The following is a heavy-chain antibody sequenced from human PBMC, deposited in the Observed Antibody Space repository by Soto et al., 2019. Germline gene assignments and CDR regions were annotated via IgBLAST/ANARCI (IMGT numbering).Heavy chain of an antibody. J-gene: IGHJ4*02. Sequence: QVQLVESGGGVVQPGRSLRLSCAASGFTFSNFGMHWVRQAPGKGLEWVAVISSDGSDKYYSDSVKGRVTISRYNSTNTLFLQMNSLRVEDTAVYYCAKGSEVARQELDYWGQGTLVTVSS. CDR1: GFTFSNFG. CDR3: AKGSEVARQELDY. D-gene: IGHD2-15*01. V-gene: IGHV3-30*18. CDR2: ISSDGSDK.